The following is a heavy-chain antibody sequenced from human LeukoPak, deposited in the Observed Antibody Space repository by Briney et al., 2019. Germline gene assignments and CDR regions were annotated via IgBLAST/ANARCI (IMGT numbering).Heavy chain of an antibody. CDR2: VYYSGST. J-gene: IGHJ3*02. CDR1: GGSISSYY. Sequence: SETLSLTCTVSGGSISSYYWTWIRQPPGKGLEWVGYVYYSGSTDYNPSLKSRVTISVDTSNKQFSLNLSSVTAADTAVYYCARRCSGPTCYTDAYDIWGQGTMVTVSS. D-gene: IGHD2-2*02. CDR3: ARRCSGPTCYTDAYDI. V-gene: IGHV4-59*08.